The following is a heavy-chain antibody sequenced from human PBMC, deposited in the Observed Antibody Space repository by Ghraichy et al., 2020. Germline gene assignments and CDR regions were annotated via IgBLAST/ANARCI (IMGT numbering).Heavy chain of an antibody. CDR2: IKSDGSDT. Sequence: GALRLSCAASGFTLSNYWMHWVRHAPGKGLVWVSRIKSDGSDTSYADSVKGRFTISRDNAKNTLYLQMNSLRAEDTAVYYCAREYCRGGRCYFGTGGSHFDYWGQGTLVTVSS. CDR1: GFTLSNYW. V-gene: IGHV3-74*01. D-gene: IGHD2-15*01. CDR3: AREYCRGGRCYFGTGGSHFDY. J-gene: IGHJ4*02.